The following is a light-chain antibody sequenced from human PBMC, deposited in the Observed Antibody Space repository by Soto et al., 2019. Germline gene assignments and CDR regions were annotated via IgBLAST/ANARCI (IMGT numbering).Light chain of an antibody. CDR2: EVN. CDR1: SSDVGAYKY. CDR3: ASHTSSSTWV. Sequence: QSALTQPASVSGSPGQSITISCTGTSSDVGAYKYVSWYQQHPGKAPKLMIYEVNNRPSGVSYRFSGSKSGNTASLTISGLQAEDEANYYCASHTSSSTWVFGGGTKLTVL. V-gene: IGLV2-14*01. J-gene: IGLJ3*02.